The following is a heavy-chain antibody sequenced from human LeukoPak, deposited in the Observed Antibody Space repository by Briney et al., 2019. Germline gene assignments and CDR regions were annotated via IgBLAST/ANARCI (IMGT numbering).Heavy chain of an antibody. V-gene: IGHV1-3*01. Sequence: ASVKVSCKASGYTFTSYAMHWVRQAPGQRLDWMGWINGGSGNTKYSPEFQGRVTITRDTSASTAYMELSSLRSEDTAVYYCANPRYDSSGYYYVDWGQGTLVTVSS. J-gene: IGHJ4*02. CDR1: GYTFTSYA. CDR3: ANPRYDSSGYYYVD. CDR2: INGGSGNT. D-gene: IGHD3-22*01.